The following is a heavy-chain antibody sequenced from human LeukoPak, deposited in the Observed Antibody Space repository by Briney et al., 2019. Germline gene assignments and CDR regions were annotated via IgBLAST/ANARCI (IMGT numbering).Heavy chain of an antibody. V-gene: IGHV3-48*03. J-gene: IGHJ5*02. CDR3: ARARLPAFDP. CDR1: GFTLTNFE. CDR2: ISYSGSTT. Sequence: GGSLRLACAASGFTLTNFEMNWVRQAPGKGLEWVSYISYSGSTTSYADSVKGRFTISRDNAKNSLYLQMNSLRAEDTAVYYCARARLPAFDPWGHGTLVTVSS. D-gene: IGHD3-3*02.